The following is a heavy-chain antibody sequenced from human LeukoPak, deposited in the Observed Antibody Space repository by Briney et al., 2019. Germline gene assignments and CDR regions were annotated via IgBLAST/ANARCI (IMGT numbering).Heavy chain of an antibody. CDR1: GFTFSSYG. Sequence: PGGSLRLSCAASGFTFSSYGMHWVRQAPGKGLEWVAVIWYDGSNKYYADSVKGRFTISRDNSKNTLYLQMNSLRAEDTAVYYCARDLDYSSGWPSYYFDYWGQGTLVTVSS. V-gene: IGHV3-33*01. J-gene: IGHJ4*02. D-gene: IGHD6-19*01. CDR3: ARDLDYSSGWPSYYFDY. CDR2: IWYDGSNK.